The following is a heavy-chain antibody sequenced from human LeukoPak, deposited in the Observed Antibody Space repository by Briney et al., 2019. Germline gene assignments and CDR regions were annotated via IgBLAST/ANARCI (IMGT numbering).Heavy chain of an antibody. Sequence: GGSLRLSCAASGFTFSSYWMHWVRQAPGKGLVWVSRINSDGSSTSYADSVKGRFTISRDNAKNTLYLQMNSLRAEDTAVYYCARASCGGDCYAPPYFDYWGQGTLVTVSS. J-gene: IGHJ4*02. CDR2: INSDGSST. CDR3: ARASCGGDCYAPPYFDY. D-gene: IGHD2-21*02. V-gene: IGHV3-74*01. CDR1: GFTFSSYW.